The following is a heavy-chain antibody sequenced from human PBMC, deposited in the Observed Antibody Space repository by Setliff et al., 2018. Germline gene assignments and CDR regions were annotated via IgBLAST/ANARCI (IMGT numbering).Heavy chain of an antibody. Sequence: PGGSLRLSCAASGFTFSSYGMHWVRQAPGKGLEWVSAISRTFFTADSVKGRFTISRDNDKNSLYLQMNSLRVEDTAVYYCVRDYKWGFDYWGQGARVTVSS. CDR1: GFTFSSYG. D-gene: IGHD1-1*01. CDR3: VRDYKWGFDY. J-gene: IGHJ4*02. V-gene: IGHV3-21*01. CDR2: ISRTF.